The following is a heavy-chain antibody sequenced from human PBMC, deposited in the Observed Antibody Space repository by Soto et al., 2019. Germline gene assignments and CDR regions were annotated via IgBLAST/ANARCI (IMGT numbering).Heavy chain of an antibody. J-gene: IGHJ4*02. V-gene: IGHV3-21*01. Sequence: MILSCAASGFTFSSYSMNWVRQAPGKGLEWVSSISSSSSYIYYADSVKGRFTISRDNAKNSLYLQMNSLRAEDTAVYYCARGRSRDFDYWGQGTLVTVS. D-gene: IGHD2-2*01. CDR2: ISSSSSYI. CDR3: ARGRSRDFDY. CDR1: GFTFSSYS.